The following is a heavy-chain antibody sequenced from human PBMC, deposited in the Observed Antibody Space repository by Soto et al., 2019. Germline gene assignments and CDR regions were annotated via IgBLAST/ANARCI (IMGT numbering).Heavy chain of an antibody. Sequence: PGGSLRLSCAASGFSFSSHNMNWVRQAPGKGLEWVSTIDPSGYYIYYADSVKGRFTISRDNARNSLYLQMNSLRAADTAVYYCARSFVVIETYRNSFAPLCQG. D-gene: IGHD2-15*01. J-gene: IGHJ5*02. CDR2: IDPSGYYI. CDR1: GFSFSSHN. CDR3: ARSFVVIETYRNSFAP. V-gene: IGHV3-21*01.